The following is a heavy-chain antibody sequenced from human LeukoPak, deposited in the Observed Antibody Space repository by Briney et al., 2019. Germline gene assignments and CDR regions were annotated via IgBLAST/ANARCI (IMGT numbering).Heavy chain of an antibody. J-gene: IGHJ5*02. CDR2: IFYTGST. CDR1: GGSLYSHH. Sequence: ETLSLTCTVSGGSLYSHHWSWIRQPPGKGQEWIGYIFYTGSTNYNPSLNSRVTISVDTLKNQFSLKLNSVTAADTAVYYCARGSNWFDPWGQGTLVTVSS. CDR3: ARGSNWFDP. V-gene: IGHV4-59*11.